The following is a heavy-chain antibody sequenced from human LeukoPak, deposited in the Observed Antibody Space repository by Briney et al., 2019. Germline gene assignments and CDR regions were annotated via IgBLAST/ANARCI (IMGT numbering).Heavy chain of an antibody. J-gene: IGHJ6*03. CDR2: IYTSGST. CDR1: GGSISSGSYY. Sequence: SQTLSLTCTVSGGSISSGSYYWSWIRQPAGKGLEWIGRIYTSGSTNYNPSLKSRVTISVDTSKNQFSLRLTSVTAADTAVYYCARVTTIFGVAPYYYYMDVWGKGTTVTVSS. V-gene: IGHV4-61*02. D-gene: IGHD3-3*01. CDR3: ARVTTIFGVAPYYYYMDV.